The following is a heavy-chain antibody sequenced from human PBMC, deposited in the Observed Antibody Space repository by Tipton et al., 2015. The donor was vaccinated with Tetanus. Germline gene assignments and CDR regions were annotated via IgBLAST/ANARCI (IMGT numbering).Heavy chain of an antibody. CDR2: IDPNSGGT. D-gene: IGHD3-16*01. V-gene: IGHV1-2*02. CDR3: ARDRGDYIYYGKDV. J-gene: IGHJ6*02. Sequence: QMQLVQSGAEVKKPGASVKVSCKASGYTFTGHYIYWVRQAPGQGLEWMGWIDPNSGGTVYAQKFQCRVTMTRDTSISKANMEGRSLRADDTAENYCARDRGDYIYYGKDVWGPGTTVTVS. CDR1: GYTFTGHY.